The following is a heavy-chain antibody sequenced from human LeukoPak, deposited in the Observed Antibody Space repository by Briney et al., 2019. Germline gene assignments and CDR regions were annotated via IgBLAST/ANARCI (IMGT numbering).Heavy chain of an antibody. D-gene: IGHD6-13*01. V-gene: IGHV5-51*01. CDR3: ARLHSSSWYYVMDL. Sequence: GGSLKISCKGSGYSFTSYWIAWGRPMSGKGLGWMGIIYPGDSDTRYSPSFQRQDNISADKSISTAYLQWNSLKASDTAMYYCARLHSSSWYYVMDLWGKGTTVTVSS. J-gene: IGHJ6*04. CDR1: GYSFTSYW. CDR2: IYPGDSDT.